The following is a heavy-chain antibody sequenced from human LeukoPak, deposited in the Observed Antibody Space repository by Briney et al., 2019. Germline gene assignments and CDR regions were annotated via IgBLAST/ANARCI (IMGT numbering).Heavy chain of an antibody. J-gene: IGHJ3*02. CDR2: IIPILGIA. V-gene: IGHV1-69*04. CDR3: NIVVVPAATPNAFDI. D-gene: IGHD2-2*01. Sequence: SVKVSCKASGGTFSSYAISWVRQAPGQGLEWMGRIIPILGIANYAQKFQGRVTIAADKSTSTAYMELSSLRSEDTAVYYCNIVVVPAATPNAFDIWGQGTMVTVSS. CDR1: GGTFSSYA.